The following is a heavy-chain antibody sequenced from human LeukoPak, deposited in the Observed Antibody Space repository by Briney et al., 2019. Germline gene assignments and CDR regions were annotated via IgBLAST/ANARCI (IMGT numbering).Heavy chain of an antibody. CDR2: IYTSGST. J-gene: IGHJ4*02. D-gene: IGHD3-22*01. CDR1: GGSISSYY. V-gene: IGHV4-4*09. CDR3: ARGPSPGYYYYFDY. Sequence: SETLSLTCTVSGGSISSYYWSWIRQPLGKGLEWIGYIYTSGSTNHNPSLKSRVTISVDTSKNQFSLKLSSVTAADTAVYYCARGPSPGYYYYFDYWGQGTLVTVSS.